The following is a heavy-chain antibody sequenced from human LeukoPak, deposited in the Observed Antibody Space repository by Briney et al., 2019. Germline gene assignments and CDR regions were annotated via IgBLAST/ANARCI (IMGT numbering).Heavy chain of an antibody. CDR1: GYTFTSYY. J-gene: IGHJ4*02. Sequence: ASVKVSCKASGYTFTSYYMHWVRQAPGQGLEWMGIINPSGGSTGYAKKFQGRVTMTRDTSTSTVYMEVSSLRSEDTAVYYCARDYGSYYYLDYWGQGTLVTVSS. V-gene: IGHV1-46*01. D-gene: IGHD1-26*01. CDR3: ARDYGSYYYLDY. CDR2: INPSGGST.